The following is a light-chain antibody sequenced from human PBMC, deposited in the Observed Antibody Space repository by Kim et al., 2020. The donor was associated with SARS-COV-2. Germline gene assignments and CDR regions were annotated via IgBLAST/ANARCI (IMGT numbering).Light chain of an antibody. Sequence: RPAINCKSSQSVLYSSNNKNFLAWYQQKPGQPPKVLIYWASTRESGVPDRFSGSGSATDFTLTISSLQAEDVAVYFCQQYFSSPYTFGQGTKLEI. CDR2: WAS. J-gene: IGKJ2*01. V-gene: IGKV4-1*01. CDR3: QQYFSSPYT. CDR1: QSVLYSSNNKNF.